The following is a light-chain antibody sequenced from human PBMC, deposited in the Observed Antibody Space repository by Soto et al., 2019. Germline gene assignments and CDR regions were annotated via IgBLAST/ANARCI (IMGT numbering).Light chain of an antibody. CDR2: GAS. Sequence: EIVLTQSPGTLSLSPGERATLSCRASQSVSSSYLAWYQQKPGQAPSLLIYGASSRATGIPDRFSGSGSGTDFTLTISRLEPEDFAVYYCQQYCSSPWVVGQGTKVEIK. V-gene: IGKV3-20*01. CDR1: QSVSSSY. CDR3: QQYCSSPWV. J-gene: IGKJ1*01.